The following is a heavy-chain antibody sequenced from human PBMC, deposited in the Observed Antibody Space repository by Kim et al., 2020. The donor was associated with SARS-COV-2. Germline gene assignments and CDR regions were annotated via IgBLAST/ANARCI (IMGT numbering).Heavy chain of an antibody. D-gene: IGHD3-22*01. Sequence: SETLSLTCTVSGGSISSSGYYWGWIRQPPGMGLEWIGSIYYSGSTYDNPSLKSRVTISVDTSKNQFSLKLSSVTAADTAVYYCARGYYDSSGYYHPFDYWGQGTRVTVSS. J-gene: IGHJ4*02. CDR2: IYYSGST. CDR1: GGSISSSGYY. CDR3: ARGYYDSSGYYHPFDY. V-gene: IGHV4-39*01.